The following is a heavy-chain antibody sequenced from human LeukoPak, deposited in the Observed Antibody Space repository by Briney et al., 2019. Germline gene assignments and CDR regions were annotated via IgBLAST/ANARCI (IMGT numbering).Heavy chain of an antibody. CDR2: ISSSGSTI. D-gene: IGHD2-15*01. CDR1: GFTFSDYY. V-gene: IGHV3-11*01. J-gene: IGHJ5*02. Sequence: GGSLRLSCAASGFTFSDYYMSWIRQAPGKGLEWVSYISSSGSTIYYTDSVKGRFTISRDNAKNSLYLQMNSLRAEDTAVYYCAREDIDHNWFDPWGQGTLVTVSS. CDR3: AREDIDHNWFDP.